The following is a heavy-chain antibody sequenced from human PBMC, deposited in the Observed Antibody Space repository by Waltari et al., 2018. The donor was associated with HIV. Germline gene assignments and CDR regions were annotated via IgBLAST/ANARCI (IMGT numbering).Heavy chain of an antibody. CDR1: GGSISSGSYY. CDR2: IYTSGST. Sequence: QVQLQESGPGLVKPSQTLSLTCSVSGGSISSGSYYWSWLRQPAGKGLEWIGRIYTSGSTNYNPALKSRVSISVDTSKNQFSLKLSSVTAADTAVYYCASQYSYGLRPNFFDYWGQGTLVTVSS. V-gene: IGHV4-61*02. D-gene: IGHD5-18*01. CDR3: ASQYSYGLRPNFFDY. J-gene: IGHJ4*02.